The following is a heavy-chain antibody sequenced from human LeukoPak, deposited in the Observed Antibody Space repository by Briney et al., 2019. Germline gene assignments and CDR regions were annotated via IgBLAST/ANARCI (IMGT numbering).Heavy chain of an antibody. CDR1: GGSISSSSYY. V-gene: IGHV4-39*01. Sequence: NTSETLSLTCTVSGGSISSSSYYWGWIRQPPGKGLEWIESIYYSGSTYYNPSLKSRVTISVDTSKNQFSLKLSSVTAADTAVYYCARGHYGLDIWGQGTMITVSS. CDR2: IYYSGST. CDR3: ARGHYGLDI. J-gene: IGHJ3*02.